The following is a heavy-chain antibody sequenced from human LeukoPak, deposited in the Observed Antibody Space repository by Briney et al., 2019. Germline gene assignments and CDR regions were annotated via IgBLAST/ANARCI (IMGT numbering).Heavy chain of an antibody. CDR2: INPNSGGT. V-gene: IGHV1-2*06. J-gene: IGHJ4*02. D-gene: IGHD3-22*01. Sequence: ASVKVSCKASGYTFTGYYIHWVRQAPGQGLEWMGRINPNSGGTNYAQKFQGRVTMTRDTSISTAYMDLSRLRSDDTAVYYCATWYYYDSSDYYLADYWGQGTLVTVSS. CDR1: GYTFTGYY. CDR3: ATWYYYDSSDYYLADY.